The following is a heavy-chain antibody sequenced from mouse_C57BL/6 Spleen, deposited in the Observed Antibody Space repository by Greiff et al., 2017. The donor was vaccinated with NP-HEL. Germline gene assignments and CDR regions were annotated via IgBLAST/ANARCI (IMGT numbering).Heavy chain of an antibody. Sequence: VQLQQSGAELVRPGTSVKVSCKASGYAFTNYLIEWVKQRPGQGLEWIGVINPGSGGTNYNEKFKGKATLTADKSSSTAYMQLSSLTSEDSAVYFCARRGRGYFDYWGQGTTLTVSS. CDR1: GYAFTNYL. CDR2: INPGSGGT. V-gene: IGHV1-54*01. D-gene: IGHD3-1*01. CDR3: ARRGRGYFDY. J-gene: IGHJ2*01.